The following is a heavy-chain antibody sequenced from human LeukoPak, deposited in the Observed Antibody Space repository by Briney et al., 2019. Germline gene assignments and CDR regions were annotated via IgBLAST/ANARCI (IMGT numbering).Heavy chain of an antibody. V-gene: IGHV3-21*04. Sequence: GGSLRLSCAASGFTFSSYSMNWVRQAPGKGLEWVSSISSSSSYIYYADSVKGRFTISRDNAKNSLYLQMNSLRAEDTAVYYCARGGPFRDSGWYPRSVDFDYWGQGTLVTVSS. D-gene: IGHD6-19*01. J-gene: IGHJ4*02. CDR3: ARGGPFRDSGWYPRSVDFDY. CDR2: ISSSSSYI. CDR1: GFTFSSYS.